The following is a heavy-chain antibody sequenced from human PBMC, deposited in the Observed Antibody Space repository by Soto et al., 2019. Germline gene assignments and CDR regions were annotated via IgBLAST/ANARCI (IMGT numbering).Heavy chain of an antibody. Sequence: ASVKVSCKASGYTFTSYDINWVRQATGQGLEWMGWMNPNSGNTGYAQKFQGRVTMTRNTSISTAYMELSSLRSEDTAVYYCARSPGVLAAAGTGYFDYWGQGTLVTVSS. CDR3: ARSPGVLAAAGTGYFDY. V-gene: IGHV1-8*01. CDR1: GYTFTSYD. D-gene: IGHD6-13*01. J-gene: IGHJ4*02. CDR2: MNPNSGNT.